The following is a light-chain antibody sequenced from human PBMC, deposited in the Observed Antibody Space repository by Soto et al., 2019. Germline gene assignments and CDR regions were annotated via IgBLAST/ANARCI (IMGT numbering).Light chain of an antibody. Sequence: EIVLTQSPDALSLSPGERATLSCRASQTVSDNYLAWYQQKPGQAPRLLIYGASTRATGIPDRFSGSGSGTYFTLTISRLEPEDFAVYYCQQYGGTPRVSFGGGTKVEIK. V-gene: IGKV3-20*01. CDR1: QTVSDNY. CDR3: QQYGGTPRVS. CDR2: GAS. J-gene: IGKJ4*01.